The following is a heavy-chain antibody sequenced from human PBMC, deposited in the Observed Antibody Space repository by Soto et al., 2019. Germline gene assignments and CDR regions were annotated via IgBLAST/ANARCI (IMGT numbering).Heavy chain of an antibody. CDR1: GYSFTSYW. V-gene: IGHV5-51*01. D-gene: IGHD3-10*01. CDR2: IYPADSDT. CDR3: ARRIGVIGPYYFHY. Sequence: GESLKISCKGSGYSFTSYWIGWVRQMPGKGLEWMGIIYPADSDTRYSPAFQGQVTFSADRSSSTAHLQWSSLKASDTAMYYCARRIGVIGPYYFHYWGQGTMATVYS. J-gene: IGHJ4*02.